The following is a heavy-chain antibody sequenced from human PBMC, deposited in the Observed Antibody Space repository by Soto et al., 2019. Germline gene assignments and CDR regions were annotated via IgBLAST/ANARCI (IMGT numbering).Heavy chain of an antibody. Sequence: PGGSLRLSCAASGFTFSSYGMHWVRQAPGKGLEWVAVISYDGSNKYYADSVKGRFTISRDNSKNTLYLQMNSLRAEDTAVYYCATNSYGFYFDYWGQGTLVTVSS. CDR2: ISYDGSNK. CDR3: ATNSYGFYFDY. D-gene: IGHD5-18*01. V-gene: IGHV3-30*03. J-gene: IGHJ4*02. CDR1: GFTFSSYG.